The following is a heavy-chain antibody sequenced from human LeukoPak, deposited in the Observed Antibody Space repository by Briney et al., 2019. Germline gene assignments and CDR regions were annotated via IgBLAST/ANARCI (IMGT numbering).Heavy chain of an antibody. CDR3: AREEGFYDTAMWDY. J-gene: IGHJ4*02. V-gene: IGHV4-61*02. Sequence: PSETLSLTCTVSDGSISSGSYYWSWIRQPAGKGLEWIGRIYTSGSTNYNPSLKSRVTISVDTSKNQFSLKLSSVTAADTAVYYCAREEGFYDTAMWDYWGQGTLVTVSS. D-gene: IGHD3-9*01. CDR2: IYTSGST. CDR1: DGSISSGSYY.